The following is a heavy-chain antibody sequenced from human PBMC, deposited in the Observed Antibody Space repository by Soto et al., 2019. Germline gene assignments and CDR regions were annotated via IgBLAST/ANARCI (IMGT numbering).Heavy chain of an antibody. CDR2: IYYSGST. CDR3: AGSGSRYYDSRGLFDY. D-gene: IGHD3-22*01. CDR1: GGSISSYY. J-gene: IGHJ4*02. V-gene: IGHV4-59*01. Sequence: PSETLSLTCTVSGGSISSYYWSWIRQPPGKGLEWIGYIYYSGSTNYNPSLKSRVTISVDTSKNQFSLKLSSVTAADTAVYYCAGSGSRYYDSRGLFDYWGQGTLVTVSS.